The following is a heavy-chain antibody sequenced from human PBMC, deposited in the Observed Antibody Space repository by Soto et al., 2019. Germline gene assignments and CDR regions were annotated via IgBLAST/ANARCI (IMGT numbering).Heavy chain of an antibody. D-gene: IGHD5-18*01. CDR2: IWYDGSNK. V-gene: IGHV3-33*01. Sequence: QVQLVESGGGVVQPGKSLRLSCAASGFTFSTYGMHWVRQAPGKGLEWVAVIWYDGSNKYHGDSLKGRFTIARDNSKNTLYLQINNRGAEDTAVYYCGRDGALGDTAVVDSWGQGTVVTVSS. CDR1: GFTFSTYG. J-gene: IGHJ4*02. CDR3: GRDGALGDTAVVDS.